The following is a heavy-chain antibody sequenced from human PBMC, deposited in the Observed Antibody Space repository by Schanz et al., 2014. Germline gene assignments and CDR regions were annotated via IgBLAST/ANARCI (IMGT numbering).Heavy chain of an antibody. D-gene: IGHD6-6*01. Sequence: QVQLVQSGAEVKKPGASVMVSCKASGYSFTGYSMNWVRQAPGQGLEWMGWINPSSGGTNYAQKFQGRVTMTRDTSISTAYMELRRLRSDDTAVYYCARDRGHVEQLVLEWYYAMDVWGQGTTVAVSS. CDR3: ARDRGHVEQLVLEWYYAMDV. J-gene: IGHJ6*02. V-gene: IGHV1-2*02. CDR2: INPSSGGT. CDR1: GYSFTGYS.